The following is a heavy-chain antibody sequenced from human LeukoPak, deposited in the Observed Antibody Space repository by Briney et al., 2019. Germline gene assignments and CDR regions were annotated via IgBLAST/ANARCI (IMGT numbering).Heavy chain of an antibody. CDR2: IYTSGST. D-gene: IGHD6-13*01. Sequence: SETLSLTCTVSGGSISSNYWSWIRQPAGKGLEWIGRIYTSGSTNYSPSLKSRVTLSVDTSRNQFSLRLSSVTAADTAVYYCAGRIAAAGRRGCNFDYWGQGTLVTISS. J-gene: IGHJ4*02. CDR1: GGSISSNY. CDR3: AGRIAAAGRRGCNFDY. V-gene: IGHV4-4*07.